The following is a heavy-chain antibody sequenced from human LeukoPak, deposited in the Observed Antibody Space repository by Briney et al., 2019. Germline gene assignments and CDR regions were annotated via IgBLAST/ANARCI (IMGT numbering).Heavy chain of an antibody. V-gene: IGHV4-39*01. Sequence: SEILSLTCTVSGGSISGSTYYWGWIRQPPGGGLEWIGSIYYSGSTYYNPSLKSRVTISVDTSKNRFSLKLSSVTAADTAVYYCARHYGRWGQGTLVTVSS. J-gene: IGHJ4*02. D-gene: IGHD3-10*01. CDR3: ARHYGR. CDR2: IYYSGST. CDR1: GGSISGSTYY.